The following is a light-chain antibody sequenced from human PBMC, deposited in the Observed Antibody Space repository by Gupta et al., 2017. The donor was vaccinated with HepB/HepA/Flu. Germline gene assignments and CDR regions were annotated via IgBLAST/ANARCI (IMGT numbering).Light chain of an antibody. CDR1: SSDVGGYNY. V-gene: IGLV2-14*03. CDR3: SSYTSSSTLGV. CDR2: DVS. Sequence: QSALTQPASVSGSPGQSITISCTGTSSDVGGYNYVSWYQQHPGKAPILMIYDVSNRPSGVSNRFSGSKSGNTASLTISGLKAEDEADYYCSSYTSSSTLGVFGSGTKVTVL. J-gene: IGLJ1*01.